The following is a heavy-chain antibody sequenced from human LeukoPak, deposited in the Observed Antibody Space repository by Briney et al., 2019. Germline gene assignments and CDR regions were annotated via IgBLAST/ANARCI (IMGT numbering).Heavy chain of an antibody. CDR3: ARAHRIAVASRSDYMDV. J-gene: IGHJ6*03. CDR1: GYTFTSYG. Sequence: ASVKVSCKASGYTFTSYGISWVRQAPGQGLEWMGWISAYNGNTNYAQKLQGRVTMTTDTSTSTAYMELRSLRSDDTAVYYCARAHRIAVASRSDYMDVWGKGTTVTVSS. CDR2: ISAYNGNT. V-gene: IGHV1-18*01. D-gene: IGHD6-19*01.